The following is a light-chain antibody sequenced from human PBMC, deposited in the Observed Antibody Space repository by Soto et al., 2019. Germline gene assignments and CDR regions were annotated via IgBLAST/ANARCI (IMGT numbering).Light chain of an antibody. Sequence: DIQMTQSPTSLSASVGDRVSISCRASESINIYLNWYQKKSGEAPKLQIYAAISLQSGVPSRFSGSGAGTAFTHTISSLQHEDFETYHCQQPYSPPGTFGQGTKVEIK. V-gene: IGKV1-39*01. J-gene: IGKJ1*01. CDR1: ESINIY. CDR2: AAI. CDR3: QQPYSPPGT.